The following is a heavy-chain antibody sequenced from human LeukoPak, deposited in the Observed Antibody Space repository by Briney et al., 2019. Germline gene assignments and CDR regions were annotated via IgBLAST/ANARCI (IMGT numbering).Heavy chain of an antibody. CDR3: ARASSSWYEGWFDP. CDR2: IYYSGST. V-gene: IGHV4-59*06. CDR1: GASISPSY. J-gene: IGHJ5*02. Sequence: SETLSLTCSVSGASISPSYWSWLRQPPGKGLEWIGYIYYSGSTYYNPSLKSRVTISIDTSKNHFSLKLNSVTAADTAVYYCARASSSWYEGWFDPWGQGTLVTVSS. D-gene: IGHD6-13*01.